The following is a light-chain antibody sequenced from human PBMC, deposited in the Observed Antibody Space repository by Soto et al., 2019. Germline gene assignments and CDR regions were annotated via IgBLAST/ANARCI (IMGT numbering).Light chain of an antibody. J-gene: IGLJ7*01. CDR1: SGHSTYI. Sequence: QSVLTQSSSASASLGSSVKLTCTLSSGHSTYIIAWHQQQPGKAPRYLMKLEGSGNYNKGSGVSDRFSGSSSGADRYLTISNLQFEDEADYYCETWDINTQAVFGGGTQLTVL. CDR2: LEGSGNY. V-gene: IGLV4-60*02. CDR3: ETWDINTQAV.